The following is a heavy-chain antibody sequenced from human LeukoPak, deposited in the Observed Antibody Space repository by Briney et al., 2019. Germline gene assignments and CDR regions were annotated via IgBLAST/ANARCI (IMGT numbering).Heavy chain of an antibody. CDR1: GGSISSGGYY. CDR2: IYYSGST. V-gene: IGHV4-31*03. Sequence: PSETLSLTCTVSGGSISSGGYYWSWHRQHPGKGLEWIGYIYYSGSTYYNPSLKSRVTISVDTSKNQFSLKLSSVTAADTAVYYCARGVPYYYDSSGYPWGQGTLVTVSS. CDR3: ARGVPYYYDSSGYP. D-gene: IGHD3-22*01. J-gene: IGHJ5*02.